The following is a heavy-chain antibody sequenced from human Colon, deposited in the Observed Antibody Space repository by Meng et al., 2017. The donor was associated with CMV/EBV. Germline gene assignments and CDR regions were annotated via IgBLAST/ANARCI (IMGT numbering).Heavy chain of an antibody. CDR1: GFTFNNYW. J-gene: IGHJ4*02. D-gene: IGHD6-19*01. V-gene: IGHV3-74*01. Sequence: GESLKISCAVSGFTFNNYWMHWVRHVPGKGLVWVSLISNDGSRTTYADSVKGRFTISRNNAKNTLYLQMTSLRAEDTAVYYCAREVGQQWLAVDYWGQGTLVTVSS. CDR2: ISNDGSRT. CDR3: AREVGQQWLAVDY.